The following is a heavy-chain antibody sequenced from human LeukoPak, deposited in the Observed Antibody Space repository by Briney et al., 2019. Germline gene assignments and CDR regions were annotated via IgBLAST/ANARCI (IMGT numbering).Heavy chain of an antibody. Sequence: GGSLRLSCVASGFTFRSHWMTWVRQAPGKGLEWVANIKEDGSESYYVDSVKGRFTTSRDNAKNSLYLQMSSLRADDTAVCYCARGTIDNWNQGVYFDFWGQGTLVTVSS. D-gene: IGHD1-20*01. CDR3: ARGTIDNWNQGVYFDF. V-gene: IGHV3-7*01. CDR1: GFTFRSHW. J-gene: IGHJ4*02. CDR2: IKEDGSES.